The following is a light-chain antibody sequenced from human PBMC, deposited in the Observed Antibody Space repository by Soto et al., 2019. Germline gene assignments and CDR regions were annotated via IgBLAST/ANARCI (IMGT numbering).Light chain of an antibody. J-gene: IGKJ4*01. CDR3: QERSNWPRLT. Sequence: EIVLTQSPATLSLSPGERATLPCRASQSVSTSLAWYQQSPGQAPRLLIYDVSNRAAGVPARFSGSGSGTDFTLTISNLEPEDFAIYYCQERSNWPRLTFGGGTTVEIK. V-gene: IGKV3-11*01. CDR2: DVS. CDR1: QSVSTS.